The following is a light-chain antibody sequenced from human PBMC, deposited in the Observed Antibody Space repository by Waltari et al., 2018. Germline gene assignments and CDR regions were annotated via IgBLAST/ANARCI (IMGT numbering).Light chain of an antibody. V-gene: IGKV3-20*01. CDR2: GAS. CDR1: LSVTRNY. CDR3: QQYASSKT. Sequence: IVLTQSPGTLSSSPGERATLSCRASLSVTRNYLAWYQQKPGQAPRLRIYGASSRATGIPDRFSGSGSGTDFTLTISRLEPEDFALYYCQQYASSKTFGQGTKVEIK. J-gene: IGKJ1*01.